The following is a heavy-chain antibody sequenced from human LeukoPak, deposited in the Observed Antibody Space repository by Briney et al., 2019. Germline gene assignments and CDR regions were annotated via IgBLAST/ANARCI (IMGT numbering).Heavy chain of an antibody. CDR2: INAGNGNT. J-gene: IGHJ6*02. D-gene: IGHD3-3*01. V-gene: IGHV1-3*01. Sequence: GASVEVSCKASGYTFTSYAMHWVRQAPGQRLEWMGWINAGNGNTKYTQKFQGRVTITRDTSISTAYMELSRLRSDDTAVYYCARGPVLRFLEWLSPSGYYYYGMDVWGQGTTVTVSS. CDR1: GYTFTSYA. CDR3: ARGPVLRFLEWLSPSGYYYYGMDV.